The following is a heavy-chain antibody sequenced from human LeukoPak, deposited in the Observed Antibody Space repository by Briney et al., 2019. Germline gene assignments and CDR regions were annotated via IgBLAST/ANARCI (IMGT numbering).Heavy chain of an antibody. Sequence: PGGSLRLSCAASGFTFSSYSMNWVRQAPGKGLEWVANIKQDGSVKNYVDSVKGRFTISRDNAKNSLYLQMNSLRGEDTALYYCATGGGWLVHSWGQGTLVTVSS. CDR2: IKQDGSVK. D-gene: IGHD6-19*01. J-gene: IGHJ4*02. CDR1: GFTFSSYS. V-gene: IGHV3-7*01. CDR3: ATGGGWLVHS.